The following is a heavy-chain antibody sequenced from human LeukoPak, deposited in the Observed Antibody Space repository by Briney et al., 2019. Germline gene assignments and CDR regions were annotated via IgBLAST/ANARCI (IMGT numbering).Heavy chain of an antibody. D-gene: IGHD5-18*01. J-gene: IGHJ4*02. V-gene: IGHV1-69*01. CDR2: IIPIFGTA. CDR1: GGTFSSYA. CDR3: AGSDHSYGYLAAYN. Sequence: ASVKVSCKASGGTFSSYAISWVRQAPGQGLEWMGGIIPIFGTANYAQKFQGRVTITADESTSTAYMELSSLRSEDTAVYYCAGSDHSYGYLAAYNWGQGTLVTVSS.